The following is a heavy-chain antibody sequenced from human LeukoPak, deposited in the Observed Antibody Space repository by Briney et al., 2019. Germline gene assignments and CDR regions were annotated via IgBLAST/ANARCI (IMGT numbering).Heavy chain of an antibody. V-gene: IGHV3-23*01. Sequence: PGGSLRLSCAASGFTFPSFAMTWVRQAPGKGLECVSGIGSRSGDTHSTYYADSVRGRFTVSRDDSKNTLYLQMNRLRAEDTAVYYCAKVWFGDLNYFESWGQGTLVTVSS. CDR1: GFTFPSFA. J-gene: IGHJ4*02. CDR2: IGSRSGDTHST. D-gene: IGHD3-10*01. CDR3: AKVWFGDLNYFES.